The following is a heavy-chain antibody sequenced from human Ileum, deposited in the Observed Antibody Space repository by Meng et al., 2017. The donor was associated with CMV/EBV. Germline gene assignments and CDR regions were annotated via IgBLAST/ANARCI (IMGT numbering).Heavy chain of an antibody. J-gene: IGHJ4*02. CDR1: GGTFSGYY. CDR2: ISHSGST. V-gene: IGHV4-34*01. D-gene: IGHD6-19*01. CDR3: ARGGDISETTAH. Sequence: GSLRLSCAVHGGTFSGYYWSWIRQPPGKGLEWIGEISHSGSTKYNSSLKSRVTISVDTSMIQFSLKLSSVTAADTAVYYCARGGDISETTAHWGQGRLVTVSS.